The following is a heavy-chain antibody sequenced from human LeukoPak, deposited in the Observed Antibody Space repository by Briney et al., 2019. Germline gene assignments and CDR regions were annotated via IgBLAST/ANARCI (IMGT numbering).Heavy chain of an antibody. CDR1: GFSFGAYI. Sequence: PGGSLRLSCAASGFSFGAYIMNWVRQAPGKGLEWVSYISSSSSTIYYADSVKGRFTISRDNAKNSLYLQMNSLRAEDTAVYYCARGSTYYDSSGQVPFDYWGQGTLVTVSS. CDR3: ARGSTYYDSSGQVPFDY. V-gene: IGHV3-48*01. J-gene: IGHJ4*02. CDR2: ISSSSSTI. D-gene: IGHD3-22*01.